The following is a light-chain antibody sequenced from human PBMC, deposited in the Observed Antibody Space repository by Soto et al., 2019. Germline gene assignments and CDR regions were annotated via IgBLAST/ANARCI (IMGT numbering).Light chain of an antibody. CDR1: QSISSW. J-gene: IGKJ1*01. CDR2: KAS. Sequence: DIQMTQYPSTLSASVGDRVTITCRASQSISSWLAWYQQKPGKSPKLLIYKASSLESGVPSRFSGSGSRTEFTLTIRSLQPYDFASCYCQKYNSYPWTFGQGTKVEIK. CDR3: QKYNSYPWT. V-gene: IGKV1-5*03.